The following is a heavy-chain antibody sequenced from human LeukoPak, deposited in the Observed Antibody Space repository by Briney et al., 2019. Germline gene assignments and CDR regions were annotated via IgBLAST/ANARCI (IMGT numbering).Heavy chain of an antibody. Sequence: SETLSLTCSVSGGSIGSSSYCWGWIRQPPGKGLEWIGTICYSGSTFYNPSLKSRVILSVDTSKNQFSLKLSSVTAADTAVYYCARTENYIPEDCFDPWGQGTLVTVSS. CDR1: GGSIGSSSYC. CDR3: ARTENYIPEDCFDP. D-gene: IGHD5-24*01. V-gene: IGHV4-39*01. CDR2: ICYSGST. J-gene: IGHJ5*02.